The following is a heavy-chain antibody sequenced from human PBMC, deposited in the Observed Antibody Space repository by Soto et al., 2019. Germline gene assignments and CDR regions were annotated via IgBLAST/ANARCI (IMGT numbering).Heavy chain of an antibody. CDR2: ICYIVTT. CDR3: ARSVDP. CDR1: GGSISSGGYY. V-gene: IGHV4-31*03. Sequence: QVQLQESGPGLVKPSQTLSLTCTVSGGSISSGGYYWSWIRQHPGKGLEWIGYICYIVTTYYNPSVKSRVTISLDTAKNQFYLKLTSVTAADTAVYYCARSVDPWGRGPLCPVSS. J-gene: IGHJ5*02.